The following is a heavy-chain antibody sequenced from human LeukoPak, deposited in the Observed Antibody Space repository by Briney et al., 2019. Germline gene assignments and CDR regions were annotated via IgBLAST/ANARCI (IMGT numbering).Heavy chain of an antibody. J-gene: IGHJ5*02. CDR3: AKDQFSSGLNWFDP. V-gene: IGHV3-23*01. CDR1: GFTFSSYA. Sequence: GGSLRLSCAASGFTFSSYAMSWVRQAPGKGLEWVSAISGSGGSTYYADSEKGRFTISRDNSKNTLYLQMNSLRAEDTAVYYCAKDQFSSGLNWFDPWGQGTLVTVSS. CDR2: ISGSGGST. D-gene: IGHD6-19*01.